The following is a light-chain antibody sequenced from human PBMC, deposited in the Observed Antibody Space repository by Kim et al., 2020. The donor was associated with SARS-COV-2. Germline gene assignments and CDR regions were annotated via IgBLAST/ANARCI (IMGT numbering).Light chain of an antibody. J-gene: IGKJ4*01. CDR1: PGNNTH. CDR2: EAS. V-gene: IGKV1-16*01. CDR3: QQYSLYPLS. Sequence: AAVGDRVTITCRASPGNNTHVAWFRQNPGKAPKALIYEASSLHSGVPSRFSGSASGTYFTLTITSLQPEDFATYYCQQYSLYPLSFGGGTKVDIK.